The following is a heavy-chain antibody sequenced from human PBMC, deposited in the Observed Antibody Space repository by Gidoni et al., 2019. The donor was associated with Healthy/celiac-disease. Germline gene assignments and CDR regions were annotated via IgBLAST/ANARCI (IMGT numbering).Heavy chain of an antibody. D-gene: IGHD3-3*01. Sequence: QVQLVESGGGVVQPGRSLRLSCAASGFTFSSYGMHWVRQATGKGLEWVAVIWYDGSNKYYADSVKGRFTISRDNSKNTLYLQMNSLRAEDTAVYYCARDAPPFGVVIKSRPVEYYYYGMDVWGQGTTVTVSS. J-gene: IGHJ6*02. V-gene: IGHV3-33*01. CDR2: IWYDGSNK. CDR1: GFTFSSYG. CDR3: ARDAPPFGVVIKSRPVEYYYYGMDV.